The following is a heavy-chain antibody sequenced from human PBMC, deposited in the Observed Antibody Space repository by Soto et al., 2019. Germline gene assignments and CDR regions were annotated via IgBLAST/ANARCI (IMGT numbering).Heavy chain of an antibody. D-gene: IGHD3-16*01. Sequence: GGSLRLSCAASGFTFSSYWMSWVRQAPGKGLEWVANIKQDGSEKYYVDSVKGRFTISRDNAKNSLYLQMNSLRAEDTAVYYCARWGLEYYYYYMDVWGKGTTVTVSS. CDR1: GFTFSSYW. J-gene: IGHJ6*03. CDR3: ARWGLEYYYYYMDV. V-gene: IGHV3-7*01. CDR2: IKQDGSEK.